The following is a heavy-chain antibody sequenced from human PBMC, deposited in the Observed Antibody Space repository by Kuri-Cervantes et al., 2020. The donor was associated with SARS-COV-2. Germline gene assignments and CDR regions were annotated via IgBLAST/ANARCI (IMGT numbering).Heavy chain of an antibody. D-gene: IGHD3-9*01. CDR2: MYYSGST. V-gene: IGHV4-59*01. CDR3: ARAVERVTGLLDHFDS. J-gene: IGHJ4*02. Sequence: GSLRPSCAVSGGSISTYYWSWIRQPPGKGLEWIGHMYYSGSTNYNPSLKSRVTISIDTSKNQFSLNLRSVTPADTAVYYCARAVERVTGLLDHFDSWGQGTLVTVSS. CDR1: GGSISTYY.